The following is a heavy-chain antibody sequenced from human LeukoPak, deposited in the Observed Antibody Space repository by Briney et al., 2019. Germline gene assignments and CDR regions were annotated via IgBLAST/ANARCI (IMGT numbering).Heavy chain of an antibody. CDR3: ARKFRSYYYGSGSSTYFDY. CDR2: INHSGST. CDR1: GGSFSGYY. Sequence: PSETLSLTCAVYGGSFSGYYWSWIRQPPGKGLEWIGEINHSGSTNYNPSLKSRVTISVDTSKNQFSLKLSSVTAADTAVYYCARKFRSYYYGSGSSTYFDYWGQGTLVTVSS. J-gene: IGHJ4*02. V-gene: IGHV4-34*01. D-gene: IGHD3-10*01.